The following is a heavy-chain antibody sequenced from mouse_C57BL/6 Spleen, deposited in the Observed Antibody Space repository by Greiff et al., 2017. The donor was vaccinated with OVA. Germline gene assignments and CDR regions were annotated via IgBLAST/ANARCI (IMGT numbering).Heavy chain of an antibody. CDR1: GYAFSSSW. Sequence: VKLQQSGPELVKPGASVKISCKASGYAFSSSWMNWVKQRPGKGLEWIGRIYPGDGDTNYNGKFKGKATLTADKSSSTAYMQLSSLTSEDSAVYLCARERVTPRYFDVWGTGTTVTVSS. CDR2: IYPGDGDT. J-gene: IGHJ1*03. CDR3: ARERVTPRYFDV. V-gene: IGHV1-82*01. D-gene: IGHD2-2*01.